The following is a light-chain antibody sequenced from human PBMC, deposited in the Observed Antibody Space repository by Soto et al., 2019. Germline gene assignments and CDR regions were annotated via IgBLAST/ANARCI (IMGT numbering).Light chain of an antibody. CDR2: GAS. Sequence: ESVLTQSPGTLSLSPGERTTLSCRDSQSVSSSYLAWYQQNPGQAPRLLIYGASSRATGIPDRFSGSGSGTVFTLTISRLEPEDFAVYYCEQFGSSVTFGQGTRLEI. CDR3: EQFGSSVT. CDR1: QSVSSSY. J-gene: IGKJ5*01. V-gene: IGKV3-20*01.